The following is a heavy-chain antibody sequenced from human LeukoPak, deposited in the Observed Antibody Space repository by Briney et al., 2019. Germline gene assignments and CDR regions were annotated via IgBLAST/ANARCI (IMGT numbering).Heavy chain of an antibody. J-gene: IGHJ2*01. V-gene: IGHV3-11*04. CDR2: IRSSGDTI. D-gene: IGHD6-13*01. Sequence: TPGGSLRLSCAASGFTFSDYYMSWIRQAPGKGLEWVSYIRSSGDTIYYADSVKGRFTISRDNAKNSLYLQMNSLRAEDTAVYYCARGTWYSSSWYDWYFDLWGRGTLVTVSS. CDR1: GFTFSDYY. CDR3: ARGTWYSSSWYDWYFDL.